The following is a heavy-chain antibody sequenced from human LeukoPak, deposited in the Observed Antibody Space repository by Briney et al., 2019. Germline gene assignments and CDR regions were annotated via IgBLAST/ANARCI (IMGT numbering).Heavy chain of an antibody. CDR1: GYTLTELS. D-gene: IGHD6-6*01. V-gene: IGHV1-24*01. Sequence: ASVKVSCKVSGYTLTELSMHWVRQAPGKGLEWMGGFDPEDGETIYAQKFQGRVTMTEDTSTDTAYMELSSLRSEATAVYYCATRAAPHLHYYYYGMDVWGHGTTVTVSS. CDR2: FDPEDGET. J-gene: IGHJ6*02. CDR3: ATRAAPHLHYYYYGMDV.